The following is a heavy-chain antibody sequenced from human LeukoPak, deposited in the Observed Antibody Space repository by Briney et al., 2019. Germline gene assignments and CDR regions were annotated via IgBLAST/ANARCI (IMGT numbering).Heavy chain of an antibody. CDR1: GYTFTSYG. CDR3: ARAVGALDI. J-gene: IGHJ3*02. V-gene: IGHV1-18*01. D-gene: IGHD1-26*01. CDR2: ISAYNGNT. Sequence: GASVKVSCKASGYTFTSYGISWVRQAPGQGLEWMGWISAYNGNTNYAQKLQGRVTMTTDASTSTVYMELSSLRSEDTAVYYCARAVGALDIWGQGIMVTVSS.